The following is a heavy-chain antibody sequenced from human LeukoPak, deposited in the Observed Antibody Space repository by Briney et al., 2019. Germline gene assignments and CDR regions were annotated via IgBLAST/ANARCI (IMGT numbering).Heavy chain of an antibody. V-gene: IGHV3-23*01. CDR1: GFTFSSYG. Sequence: GGPLRLSCAASGFTFSSYGMSWVRQAPGKGLEWVSAISGSGGSTYYADSVKGRFTISRDNSKNTLYLQMNSLRAEDTAVYYCAKDSGVRYFDWLLPPTDAFDIWGQGTMVTVSS. CDR2: ISGSGGST. J-gene: IGHJ3*02. D-gene: IGHD3-9*01. CDR3: AKDSGVRYFDWLLPPTDAFDI.